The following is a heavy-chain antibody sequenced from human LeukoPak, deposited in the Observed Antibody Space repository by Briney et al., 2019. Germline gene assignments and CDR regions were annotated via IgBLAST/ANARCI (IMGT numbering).Heavy chain of an antibody. D-gene: IGHD1-26*01. Sequence: ASVKVSCKASGYTFTSYYMHWVRQAPGQGLEWMGWINPNSGGTNYAQKFQGRVTMTRDTSISTAYMELSRLRSDDTAVYYCARAESSHDAFDIWGQGTMVTVSS. CDR1: GYTFTSYY. V-gene: IGHV1-2*02. CDR2: INPNSGGT. J-gene: IGHJ3*02. CDR3: ARAESSHDAFDI.